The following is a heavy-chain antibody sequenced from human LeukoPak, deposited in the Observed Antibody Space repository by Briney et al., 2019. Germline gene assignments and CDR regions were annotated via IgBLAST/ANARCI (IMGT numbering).Heavy chain of an antibody. Sequence: SVKVSCKASGGTISSYAISWVRQAPGQGLEGMGGIIPIFGTANYAQKFQGRATITSDESTSTAYMELSSLRSEDTAVYYCARGRRSGYSSSWYDYYYYYMDVWGKGTTVTVSS. D-gene: IGHD6-13*01. CDR3: ARGRRSGYSSSWYDYYYYYMDV. V-gene: IGHV1-69*01. CDR2: IIPIFGTA. J-gene: IGHJ6*03. CDR1: GGTISSYA.